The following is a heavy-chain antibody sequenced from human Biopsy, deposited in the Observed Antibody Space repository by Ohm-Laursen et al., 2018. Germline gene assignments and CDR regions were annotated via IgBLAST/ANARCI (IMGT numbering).Heavy chain of an antibody. CDR1: GDSISSYY. Sequence: SVTLSLTCTVSGDSISSYYWSWIRQPPGKGLEWIGYVYYTGSTDYNPSLQSRVTISVDTSKNHFSLRLRSVTPADTAIYYCARDRGYYSDRTVPGFFDLGGRGTLVTVSS. CDR3: ARDRGYYSDRTVPGFFDL. J-gene: IGHJ2*01. CDR2: VYYTGST. D-gene: IGHD3-22*01. V-gene: IGHV4-59*01.